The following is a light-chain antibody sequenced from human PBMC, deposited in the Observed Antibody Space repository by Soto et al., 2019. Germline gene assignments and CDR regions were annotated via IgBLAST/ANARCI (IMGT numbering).Light chain of an antibody. Sequence: EIVVTQSPGTLSLSPGERATLSCRASQSVSSSYLAWYRQKPGQAPRLLIYGAHSRASAIPGRFSGSGSGADFTLTISRLEPEDFAVYYCQQYGSSPKTFGQGTKVEIK. CDR1: QSVSSSY. CDR3: QQYGSSPKT. CDR2: GAH. V-gene: IGKV3-20*01. J-gene: IGKJ1*01.